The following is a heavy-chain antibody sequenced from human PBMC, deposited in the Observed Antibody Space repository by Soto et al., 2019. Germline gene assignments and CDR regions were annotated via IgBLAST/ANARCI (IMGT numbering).Heavy chain of an antibody. J-gene: IGHJ4*01. V-gene: IGHV1-18*01. CDR2: ISAYNGNT. Sequence: ASLKVSCKSSGFTFTSYVISWVRQAPGQGLEWMGWISAYNGNTNYAQKLQGRVTMTTDTSTSTAYMELRSLRSDDTAVYYCARVPLRYCSGGSCYSSIDYWG. CDR1: GFTFTSYV. CDR3: ARVPLRYCSGGSCYSSIDY. D-gene: IGHD2-15*01.